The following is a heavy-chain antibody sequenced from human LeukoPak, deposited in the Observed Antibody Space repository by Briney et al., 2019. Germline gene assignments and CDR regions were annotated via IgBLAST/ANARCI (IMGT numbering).Heavy chain of an antibody. Sequence: PGGSLRLSCAASGFTFSSYAMSWVRQAPGKGLEWVSAISGSGGSTYYADSVKGRFTISRDNSKNTLYLQMNSLRAVDTAVYYCAKGHYDSRGYYTYQFDHWDQGSLVTVSS. D-gene: IGHD3-22*01. CDR1: GFTFSSYA. CDR3: AKGHYDSRGYYTYQFDH. V-gene: IGHV3-23*01. J-gene: IGHJ4*02. CDR2: ISGSGGST.